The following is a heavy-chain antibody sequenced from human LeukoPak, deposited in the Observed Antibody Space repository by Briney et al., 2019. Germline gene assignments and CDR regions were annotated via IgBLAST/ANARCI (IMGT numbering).Heavy chain of an antibody. J-gene: IGHJ5*02. Sequence: GGSLRLSCTVSGFTVSSNSMSWVRQAPGKGLEWVSVIYSGGRTYYADSVKGRFTISRDNSKNTLYLQMNSLRAEDTAVYYCAREKYDGSPGNWFDPWGQGTLVTVSS. D-gene: IGHD3-10*01. V-gene: IGHV3-53*01. CDR2: IYSGGRT. CDR3: AREKYDGSPGNWFDP. CDR1: GFTVSSNS.